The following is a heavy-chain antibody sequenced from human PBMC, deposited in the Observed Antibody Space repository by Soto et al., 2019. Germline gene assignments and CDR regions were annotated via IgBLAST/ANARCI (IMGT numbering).Heavy chain of an antibody. CDR1: GASITNDDFF. D-gene: IGHD5-18*01. Sequence: SETLSLTCTVSGASITNDDFFWSWVRQHPDKGLEWLAYITYGGSIYYNPSLRSRLSVSIDRSKSQFSLNVRSVTAADTAVYFCAKMERTQLWLLVQNWGQGLPVTVSS. CDR3: AKMERTQLWLLVQN. J-gene: IGHJ4*02. V-gene: IGHV4-31*03. CDR2: ITYGGSI.